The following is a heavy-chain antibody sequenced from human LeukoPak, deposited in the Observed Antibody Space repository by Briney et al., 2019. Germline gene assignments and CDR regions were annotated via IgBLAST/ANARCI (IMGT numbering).Heavy chain of an antibody. V-gene: IGHV4-59*01. J-gene: IGHJ4*02. Sequence: SETLSLTCTVSGGSISSYYWSWIRQPPGKGLEWIGYIYYSGSTNYNPSLKSRVTISVDTSKNQFSLELSSVTAADTAVYYCARGYCSSTGCYAYFDYWGQGTLVTVSS. CDR1: GGSISSYY. CDR2: IYYSGST. D-gene: IGHD2-2*01. CDR3: ARGYCSSTGCYAYFDY.